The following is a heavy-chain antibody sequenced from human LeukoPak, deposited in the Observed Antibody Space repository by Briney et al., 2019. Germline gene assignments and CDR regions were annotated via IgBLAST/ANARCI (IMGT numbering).Heavy chain of an antibody. J-gene: IGHJ1*01. CDR1: GGSFSGCY. CDR3: ARGLGYSYGYHLLYFQH. V-gene: IGHV4-34*01. Sequence: SETLSLTCAVYGGSFSGCYWSWIRQPPGKGLEWIGEVNHSGSTNYNPSLKSRVTISVDTSKNQFSLKLSSVTAADTAVYYCARGLGYSYGYHLLYFQHWGQGTLVTVSS. D-gene: IGHD5-18*01. CDR2: VNHSGST.